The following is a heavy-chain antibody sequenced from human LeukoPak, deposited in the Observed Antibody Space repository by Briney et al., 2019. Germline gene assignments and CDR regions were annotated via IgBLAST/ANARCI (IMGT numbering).Heavy chain of an antibody. J-gene: IGHJ5*02. Sequence: PGGSLRLSCGASGFTFGTYWMHWVRQAPGKGLVWVSGINSDGGTTTYADSVKGRFTISRDNAKNTLYLQMNSLRAEDTAVYYCAKDMTTVTAGGIWFDPWGQGTLVTVSS. CDR1: GFTFGTYW. CDR2: INSDGGTT. D-gene: IGHD4-17*01. CDR3: AKDMTTVTAGGIWFDP. V-gene: IGHV3-74*01.